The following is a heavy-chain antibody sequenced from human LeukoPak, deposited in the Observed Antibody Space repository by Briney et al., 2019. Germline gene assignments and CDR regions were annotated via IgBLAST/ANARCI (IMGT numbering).Heavy chain of an antibody. CDR2: IYYSGST. D-gene: IGHD3-22*01. Sequence: TLSLTCTVSGGSISSGDYYWSWIRQPPGKGLEWIGYIYYSGSTYYNPSLKSRVTISVDTSKNQFSLKLSSVTAADTAVYYCARSSGYYLWYFDYWGQGTLVTVSS. J-gene: IGHJ4*02. CDR3: ARSSGYYLWYFDY. V-gene: IGHV4-30-4*08. CDR1: GGSISSGDYY.